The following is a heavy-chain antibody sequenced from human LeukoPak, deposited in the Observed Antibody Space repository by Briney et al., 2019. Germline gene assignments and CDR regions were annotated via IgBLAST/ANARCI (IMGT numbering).Heavy chain of an antibody. CDR1: GFTFSDYG. CDR2: IRYDGGIK. J-gene: IGHJ5*02. CDR3: AKDRFEYSSNIYNWFDP. Sequence: PGGSLRLSCAGSGFTFSDYGIYWVRQAPGKGLEWVAFIRYDGGIKYYADSVKGRFTMSRDNSNNTVYLQMNSLRPEDTAVYYCAKDRFEYSSNIYNWFDPWGQGTLVTVSS. V-gene: IGHV3-30*02. D-gene: IGHD2/OR15-2a*01.